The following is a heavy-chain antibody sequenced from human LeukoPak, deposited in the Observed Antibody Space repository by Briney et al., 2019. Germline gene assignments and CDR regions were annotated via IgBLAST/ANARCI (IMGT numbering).Heavy chain of an antibody. CDR3: AREFPYCSGGSCYPTFDY. D-gene: IGHD2-15*01. V-gene: IGHV1-69*01. CDR2: IIPIFGTA. CDR1: GGTFSSYA. Sequence: GSSVKVSCKASGGTFSSYAISWVRQAPGQGLEWMGGIIPIFGTANYAQKFQGRVTTTADESTSTAYMELSSLRSEDTAVYYCAREFPYCSGGSCYPTFDYWGQGTLVTVSS. J-gene: IGHJ4*02.